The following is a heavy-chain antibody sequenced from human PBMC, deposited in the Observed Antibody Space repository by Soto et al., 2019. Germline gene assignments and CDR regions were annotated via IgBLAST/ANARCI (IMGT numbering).Heavy chain of an antibody. CDR3: AKVPGFDHRGMDV. V-gene: IGHV3-23*01. CDR1: GFLFSIYA. Sequence: WESLGLSSASSGFLFSIYAMSWVRQAPGKGLEWVSSISRSVGTTYYADSVKGRFTISRDNSKNTLYLQMNSLTAEDTAVYYCAKVPGFDHRGMDVWGQGTTVTVSS. D-gene: IGHD3-9*01. J-gene: IGHJ6*01. CDR2: ISRSVGTT.